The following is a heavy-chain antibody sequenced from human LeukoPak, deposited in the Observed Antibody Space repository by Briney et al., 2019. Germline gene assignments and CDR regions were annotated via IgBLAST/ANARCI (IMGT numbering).Heavy chain of an antibody. V-gene: IGHV3-7*01. CDR3: ATDSPYDY. J-gene: IGHJ4*02. CDR1: GFTFSSYW. Sequence: GGSLRLSCVASGFTFSSYWMSWVRQAPGKGLEWVANIKQDGSEQYYVDSVKGRFTVSRDNAKNSLHLQMNSLRAEDTAVYYCATDSPYDYWGQGTLVTVSS. CDR2: IKQDGSEQ. D-gene: IGHD2-15*01.